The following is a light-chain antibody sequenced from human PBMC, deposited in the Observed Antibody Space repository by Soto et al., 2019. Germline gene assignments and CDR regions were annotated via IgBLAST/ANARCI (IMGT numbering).Light chain of an antibody. CDR1: QSVDTY. J-gene: IGKJ1*01. CDR3: QQRRNWPPVT. V-gene: IGKV3-11*01. CDR2: DAS. Sequence: EVVLTQSPATLSLSPGERATLSCRASQSVDTYLAWYQHKPGQAPRLLIYDASNRATGIPARFSGSGSGTDFTLTISSLEPEDFAVYYCQQRRNWPPVTFGQGTKVEIK.